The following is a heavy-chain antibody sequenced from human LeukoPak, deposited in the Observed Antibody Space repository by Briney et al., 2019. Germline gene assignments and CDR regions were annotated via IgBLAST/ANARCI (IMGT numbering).Heavy chain of an antibody. CDR3: AKARSPGLYGGDFDY. J-gene: IGHJ4*02. D-gene: IGHD4-23*01. CDR1: GFTFDDYA. CDR2: ISWNSGSI. V-gene: IGHV3-9*03. Sequence: QAGGSLRLSCAASGFTFDDYAMHWVRQAPGKGLEWVSGISWNSGSIGYADSVKGRFTISRDNAKNSLYLQMNSLRAEDMALYYCAKARSPGLYGGDFDYWGQGTLVTVSS.